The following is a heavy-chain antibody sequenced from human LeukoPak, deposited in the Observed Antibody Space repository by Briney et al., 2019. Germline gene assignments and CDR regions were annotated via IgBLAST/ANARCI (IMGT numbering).Heavy chain of an antibody. CDR1: GGSISSYY. V-gene: IGHV4-4*07. CDR3: ARDGYLAVDY. D-gene: IGHD2-2*03. CDR2: IYTSGNT. J-gene: IGHJ4*02. Sequence: SETLSLTCTVSGGSISSYYWSWIRQPAGKGLEWIGRIYTSGNTYYNPSLTSRVTISVDTSKNQFSLKLSSVTAAGTAVYYCARDGYLAVDYWGQGTLVTVSS.